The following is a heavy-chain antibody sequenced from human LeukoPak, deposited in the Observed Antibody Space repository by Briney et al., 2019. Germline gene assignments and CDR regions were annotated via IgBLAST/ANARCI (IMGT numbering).Heavy chain of an antibody. V-gene: IGHV3-48*04. D-gene: IGHD3-22*01. CDR2: ISSSISTM. Sequence: PGGSLRLSCAASGFTFSSYSMNWVRQAPGKGLEWVSYISSSISTMYYADSVKGRFTISRDNDKNSLYLQMNSLRAEDTAVYYCAFLYDSSGYYYVWGQGTLVTVSS. CDR3: AFLYDSSGYYYV. CDR1: GFTFSSYS. J-gene: IGHJ4*02.